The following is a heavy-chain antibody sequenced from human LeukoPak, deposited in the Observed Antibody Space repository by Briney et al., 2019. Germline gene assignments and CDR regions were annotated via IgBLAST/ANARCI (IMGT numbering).Heavy chain of an antibody. CDR2: IGGGGFNT. J-gene: IGHJ4*02. CDR3: AKDNFGLVPYCFDS. CDR1: GFTFTDYA. Sequence: GGSLRLSCVASGFTFTDYAMSWVRQAPGKGLEWVSSIGGGGFNTHYADSVKGRFSISRDTSTNTLYLEMNSLRADNSALYYCAKDNFGLVPYCFDSWGQGTLVTVSS. D-gene: IGHD2-21*01. V-gene: IGHV3-23*01.